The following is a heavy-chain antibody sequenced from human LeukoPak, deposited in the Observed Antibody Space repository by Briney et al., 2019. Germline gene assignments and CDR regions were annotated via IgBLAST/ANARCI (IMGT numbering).Heavy chain of an antibody. Sequence: PGGSLRLSCAASRFTFSSYGMHWVRQAPGKGLEWVAATSSSDAGTYHADSVRGRFTISRDNSKNTLYLQMNSLRAEDAAVYFCAKAPVTSCRGAYCYPFDSWGQGTLVTVSS. V-gene: IGHV3-23*01. CDR3: AKAPVTSCRGAYCYPFDS. CDR2: TSSSDAGT. D-gene: IGHD2-21*01. CDR1: RFTFSSYG. J-gene: IGHJ4*02.